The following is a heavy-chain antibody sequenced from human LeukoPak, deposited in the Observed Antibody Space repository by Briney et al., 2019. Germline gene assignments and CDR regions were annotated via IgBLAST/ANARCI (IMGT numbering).Heavy chain of an antibody. V-gene: IGHV3-21*01. Sequence: PGGSLRLSCAASGFTFSSYSMNWVRRAPGKGLEWVSSISSSSSYIYYADSVKGRFTISRDNAKNSLYLQMNSLRAEDTAVYYCARLASSGLDYWGQGTLVTVSS. J-gene: IGHJ4*02. CDR1: GFTFSSYS. D-gene: IGHD6-19*01. CDR2: ISSSSSYI. CDR3: ARLASSGLDY.